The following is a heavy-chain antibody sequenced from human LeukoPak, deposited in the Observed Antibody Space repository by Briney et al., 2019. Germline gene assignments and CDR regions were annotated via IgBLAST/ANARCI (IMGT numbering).Heavy chain of an antibody. V-gene: IGHV3-9*01. CDR3: AKDIIRRVASRRPYYMDV. D-gene: IGHD2-15*01. CDR1: GFTFDDYA. Sequence: GGSLRLSCAASGFTFDDYAMHWVRQAPGKGLEWVSGISWNSGSIGYADSVKGRFTISRDNAKNSLYLQMNSLRAEDTALYYCAKDIIRRVASRRPYYMDVWGKGTTVTVSS. J-gene: IGHJ6*03. CDR2: ISWNSGSI.